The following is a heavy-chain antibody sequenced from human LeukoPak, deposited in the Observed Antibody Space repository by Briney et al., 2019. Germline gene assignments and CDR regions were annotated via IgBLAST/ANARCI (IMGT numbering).Heavy chain of an antibody. Sequence: GGSLRLSCAASGFTFSSYSMNWVRQAPGKGLEWVSSISSSSSYIYYADSVKGRFTISRDNAKNSLYLQMNSLRAEDTAVYYCARDGGNWKPHDYWGQGTLVTVSS. J-gene: IGHJ4*02. V-gene: IGHV3-21*01. CDR1: GFTFSSYS. D-gene: IGHD1-20*01. CDR2: ISSSSSYI. CDR3: ARDGGNWKPHDY.